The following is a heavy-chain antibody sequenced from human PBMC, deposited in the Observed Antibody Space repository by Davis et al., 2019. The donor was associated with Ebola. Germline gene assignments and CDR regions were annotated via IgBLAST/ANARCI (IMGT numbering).Heavy chain of an antibody. CDR2: VIPSGNT. D-gene: IGHD7-27*01. Sequence: PGGSLRLSCTVSGGSISNYYWSWIRQPPGKGLEWIGEVIPSGNTNYNPSLKSRVTITVDTSKNQFSLKLSSVTAADTAVYYCARGKLGFYYYYYYMDVWGKGTTVTVSS. V-gene: IGHV4-34*01. CDR3: ARGKLGFYYYYYYMDV. J-gene: IGHJ6*03. CDR1: GGSISNYY.